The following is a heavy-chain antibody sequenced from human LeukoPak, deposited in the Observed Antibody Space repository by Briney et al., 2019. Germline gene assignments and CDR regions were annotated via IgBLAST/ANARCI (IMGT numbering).Heavy chain of an antibody. J-gene: IGHJ4*02. CDR1: GDSIFSTTYY. CDR2: IYYSGST. D-gene: IGHD3-16*01. Sequence: PSETLSLTCTVSGDSIFSTTYYWSWIRQPPGKGLEWIGYIYYSGSTNYNPSLKSRVTISVDTSKNQFSLKLSSVTAADTAVYYCARKCGGAHYYFDYWGQGTLVTVSS. CDR3: ARKCGGAHYYFDY. V-gene: IGHV4-61*01.